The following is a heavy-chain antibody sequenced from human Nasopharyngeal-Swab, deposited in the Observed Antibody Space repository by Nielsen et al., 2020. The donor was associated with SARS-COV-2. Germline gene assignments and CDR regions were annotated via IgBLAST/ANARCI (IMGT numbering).Heavy chain of an antibody. CDR3: ARVGSRPMVRGALNDFDY. CDR2: IKQDGSEK. Sequence: GESLKISCAASGFTFSSYWMSWVRQAPGKGLEWVANIKQDGSEKYYVDSVKGRFTISRDNAMNSLYLQMNSLRAEDTAVYYCARVGSRPMVRGALNDFDYWGQGTLVTVSS. CDR1: GFTFSSYW. D-gene: IGHD3-10*01. V-gene: IGHV3-7*01. J-gene: IGHJ4*02.